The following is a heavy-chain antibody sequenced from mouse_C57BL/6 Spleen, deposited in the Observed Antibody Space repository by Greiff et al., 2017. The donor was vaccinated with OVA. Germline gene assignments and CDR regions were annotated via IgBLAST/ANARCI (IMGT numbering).Heavy chain of an antibody. D-gene: IGHD2-4*01. J-gene: IGHJ3*01. V-gene: IGHV1-50*01. Sequence: QVQLQQPGAELVKPGASVKLSCKASGYTFTSYWMQWVKQRPGQGLEWIGEIDPSDSYTNYNQKFKGKATLTVDTSSSTAYMQLSSLTSEDSAVYYCARGGIYYDYDEGFAYWGPRTLVTVAA. CDR3: ARGGIYYDYDEGFAY. CDR1: GYTFTSYW. CDR2: IDPSDSYT.